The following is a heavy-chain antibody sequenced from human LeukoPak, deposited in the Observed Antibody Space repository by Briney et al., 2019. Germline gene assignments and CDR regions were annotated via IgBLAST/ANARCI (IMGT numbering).Heavy chain of an antibody. CDR2: IGTAGDT. D-gene: IGHD6-13*01. CDR1: GFTFSSYD. CDR3: ARAGPPTIVAAGSTPYYYYGMDV. Sequence: GGSLRLSCAASGFTFSSYDMHWVRQATGKGLEWVSAIGTAGDTYYPGSVKGRFTISRENAKNSLYLQMNSLRAGDTAVYYCARAGPPTIVAAGSTPYYYYGMDVWGQGTTVTVSS. J-gene: IGHJ6*02. V-gene: IGHV3-13*04.